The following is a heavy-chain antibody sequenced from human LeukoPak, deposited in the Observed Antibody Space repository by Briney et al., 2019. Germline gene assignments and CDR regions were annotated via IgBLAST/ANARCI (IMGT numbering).Heavy chain of an antibody. CDR2: IYHSGST. CDR3: ARSRDYYDSSGFEY. J-gene: IGHJ4*02. V-gene: IGHV4-38-2*01. Sequence: PSETLSLTCAVSGYSISSGYYWGWIRQPPGKGLEWIGSIYHSGSTYYNPSLKSRVTISVDTSKNQFSLKLSSVTAADTAAYYCARSRDYYDSSGFEYWGQGTLVTVSS. CDR1: GYSISSGYY. D-gene: IGHD3-22*01.